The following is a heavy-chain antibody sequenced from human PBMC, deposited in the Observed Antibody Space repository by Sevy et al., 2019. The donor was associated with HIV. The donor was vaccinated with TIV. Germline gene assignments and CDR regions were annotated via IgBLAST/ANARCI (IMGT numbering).Heavy chain of an antibody. V-gene: IGHV3-53*01. CDR3: ATGRYSSSWYLDY. J-gene: IGHJ4*02. CDR1: GFTFSSYA. Sequence: GGSLRLSCAASGFTFSSYAMHWVRQAPGKGLEWVSVIYSGGSTYYADSVKGRFTISRDNSKNTLYLQMNSLRAEDTAVYYCATGRYSSSWYLDYWGQGTLVTVSS. CDR2: IYSGGST. D-gene: IGHD6-13*01.